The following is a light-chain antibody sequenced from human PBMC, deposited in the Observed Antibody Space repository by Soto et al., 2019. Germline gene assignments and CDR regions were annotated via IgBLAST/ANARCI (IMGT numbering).Light chain of an antibody. CDR1: QSVSRN. Sequence: EVVLTQSPATLYLSPGERATLSCRASQSVSRNLAWYQQKPGQAPRLLIYRASTRATGIPARFSGSGSGTDFSLSISSLQPEDFAVYYCQQRSNWPITFGQGTRLEIK. CDR3: QQRSNWPIT. CDR2: RAS. J-gene: IGKJ5*01. V-gene: IGKV3-11*01.